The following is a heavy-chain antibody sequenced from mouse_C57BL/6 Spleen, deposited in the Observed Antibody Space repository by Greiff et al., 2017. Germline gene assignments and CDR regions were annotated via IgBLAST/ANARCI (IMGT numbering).Heavy chain of an antibody. CDR2: ISSGSSTI. CDR1: GFTFSDYG. D-gene: IGHD1-1*01. V-gene: IGHV5-17*01. Sequence: EVKLVESGGGLVKPGGSLKLSCAASGFTFSDYGMHWVRQAPEKGLEWVAYISSGSSTIYSADTVKGRFTISRDTAKNTLFLQMTSLRSEDTAMYYCARQGYYGGYYFDDWGQGTTLTVSS. J-gene: IGHJ2*01. CDR3: ARQGYYGGYYFDD.